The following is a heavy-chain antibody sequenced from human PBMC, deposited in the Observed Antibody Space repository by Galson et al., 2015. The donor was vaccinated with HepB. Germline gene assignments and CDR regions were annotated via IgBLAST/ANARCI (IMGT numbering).Heavy chain of an antibody. CDR1: GFIFSNYA. J-gene: IGHJ4*02. CDR2: VSYDGSHE. CDR3: AKDSSSGYGFGYSLDY. D-gene: IGHD5-18*01. V-gene: IGHV3-30*04. Sequence: SLRLSCAASGFIFSNYAMHWVRQAPGKGLEWVAVVSYDGSHEYYTDSVKGRFTISRDNSKDTMYLQMNSLRAEDTAVYYCAKDSSSGYGFGYSLDYLGQGTLVTVSS.